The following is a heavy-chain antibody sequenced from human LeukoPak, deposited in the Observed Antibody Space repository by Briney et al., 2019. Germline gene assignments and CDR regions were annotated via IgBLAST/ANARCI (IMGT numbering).Heavy chain of an antibody. D-gene: IGHD2-15*01. CDR3: ARGTSCSGGSCYRPANWFDP. CDR2: ICHSGST. Sequence: PSETLSLTCAVSGGSISSSNWWSWVRQPPGKGLEWIGEICHSGSTNYNPSLKSRVTISVDKSKNQFSLKLSSVTAADTAVYYCARGTSCSGGSCYRPANWFDPWGQGTLVTVSS. V-gene: IGHV4-4*02. J-gene: IGHJ5*02. CDR1: GGSISSSNW.